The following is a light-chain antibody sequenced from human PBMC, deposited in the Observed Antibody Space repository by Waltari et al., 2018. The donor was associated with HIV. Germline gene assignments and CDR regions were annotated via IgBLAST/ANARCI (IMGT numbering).Light chain of an antibody. V-gene: IGLV2-11*01. CDR3: CSYAGTYTWV. Sequence: QSALTQPRSVSGSPGQSVTISCPGPSSDVGGYNYVSWYQQHPTKAPKLTIYDVSKRPSGVPDRFSGSKSGNTASLTISGLQAEDEADYYCCSYAGTYTWVFGGGTKLTVL. CDR2: DVS. CDR1: SSDVGGYNY. J-gene: IGLJ3*02.